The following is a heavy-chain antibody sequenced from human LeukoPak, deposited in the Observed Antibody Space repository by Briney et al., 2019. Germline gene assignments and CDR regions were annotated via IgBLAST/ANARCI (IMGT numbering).Heavy chain of an antibody. CDR1: GFTFSSYS. CDR3: VATKAYCGGDCHFDY. V-gene: IGHV3-33*08. J-gene: IGHJ4*02. D-gene: IGHD2-21*02. Sequence: QAGGSLRLSCAASGFTFSSYSMAWVRQAPGKGLEWVAVIWYDGRNKYYGDSVKGRFTISRDNSKNMLYLQMNSLRAEDTAVYYCVATKAYCGGDCHFDYWGQGTLVTVSS. CDR2: IWYDGRNK.